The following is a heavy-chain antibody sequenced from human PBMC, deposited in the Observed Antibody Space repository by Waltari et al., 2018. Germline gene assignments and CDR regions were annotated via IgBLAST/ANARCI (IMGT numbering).Heavy chain of an antibody. Sequence: EVQLVESGGGLVQPGGSLKLSCAASGFTFSGSTMHWVRQASGKGLEWVGRIRNKANSYATGYAVSVKGRFTISRDDSKNTAYLEMNSLKTEDTVVYYCSTMGETSGYWGQGTLVTVSS. CDR1: GFTFSGST. J-gene: IGHJ4*02. V-gene: IGHV3-73*02. CDR3: STMGETSGY. CDR2: IRNKANSYAT. D-gene: IGHD3-16*01.